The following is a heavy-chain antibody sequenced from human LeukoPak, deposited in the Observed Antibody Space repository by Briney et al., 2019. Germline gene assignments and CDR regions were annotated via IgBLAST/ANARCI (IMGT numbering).Heavy chain of an antibody. CDR1: GGSISSYY. CDR2: INHSGST. J-gene: IGHJ4*02. Sequence: SETLSLTCTVSGGSISSYYWSWIRQPPGKGLEWIGEINHSGSTNYNPSLKSRVTISVDTSKNQFSLKLSSVTAADTAVYYCARHSVQQLVYFDYWGQGTLVTVSS. CDR3: ARHSVQQLVYFDY. D-gene: IGHD6-13*01. V-gene: IGHV4-34*01.